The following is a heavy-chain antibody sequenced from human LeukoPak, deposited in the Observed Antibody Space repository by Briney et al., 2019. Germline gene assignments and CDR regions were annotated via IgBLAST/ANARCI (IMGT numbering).Heavy chain of an antibody. D-gene: IGHD2-15*01. V-gene: IGHV3-7*01. Sequence: PGGSLRLSCAASGFTFSSYWMSWVRQAPGKGLEWVANIKQDGSEKYYVDSVKGRFTISRDNAKNSLYLQMNRLRAEDTAGYYCARERGYCSGGSCYLGYLDYWGQGTLVTVSS. J-gene: IGHJ4*02. CDR1: GFTFSSYW. CDR3: ARERGYCSGGSCYLGYLDY. CDR2: IKQDGSEK.